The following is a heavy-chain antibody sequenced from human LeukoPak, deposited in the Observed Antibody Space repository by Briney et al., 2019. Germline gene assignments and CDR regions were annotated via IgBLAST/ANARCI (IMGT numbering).Heavy chain of an antibody. V-gene: IGHV3-74*01. CDR3: VRERAHYYDSSGYYSYFDY. J-gene: IGHJ4*02. CDR2: INSDGSTT. Sequence: GGSLRLSCAASGFTFSSYWMHWVRQAPGKGLVWVSHINSDGSTTIYADSVKGRFTISRDNAKNTLYLQMNSLRAEDTAVYYCVRERAHYYDSSGYYSYFDYWGQGTLVTVSS. D-gene: IGHD3-22*01. CDR1: GFTFSSYW.